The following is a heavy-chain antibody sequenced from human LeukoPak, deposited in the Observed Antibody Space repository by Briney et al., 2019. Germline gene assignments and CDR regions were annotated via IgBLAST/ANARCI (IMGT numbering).Heavy chain of an antibody. J-gene: IGHJ3*02. CDR1: GGTFSSYA. D-gene: IGHD3-22*01. CDR2: IIPIFGTA. Sequence: SVKVSCKASGGTFSSYAISWVRQAPGQGLEWMGGIIPIFGTANYAQKFQGRVTITADESTSTAYMELSSLRSEDTAVYYCARDGRRYYYDSSGSPGAFDIWGQGTMVTVSS. CDR3: ARDGRRYYYDSSGSPGAFDI. V-gene: IGHV1-69*01.